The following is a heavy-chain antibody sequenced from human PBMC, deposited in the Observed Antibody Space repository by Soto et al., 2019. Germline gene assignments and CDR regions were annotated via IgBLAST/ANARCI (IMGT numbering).Heavy chain of an antibody. CDR2: MKQDGSEK. CDR3: ARDLGYCSSTTCPQSFDY. CDR1: GFSFSGYW. J-gene: IGHJ4*02. D-gene: IGHD2-2*01. V-gene: IGHV3-7*03. Sequence: RRLSCAASGFSFSGYWMSWVRQAPGKGLEWVANMKQDGSEKYYVDSVKGRFTISRDNAKNSLYLQMKSLRAEDTAVYYCARDLGYCSSTTCPQSFDYWGQGTLVTVSS.